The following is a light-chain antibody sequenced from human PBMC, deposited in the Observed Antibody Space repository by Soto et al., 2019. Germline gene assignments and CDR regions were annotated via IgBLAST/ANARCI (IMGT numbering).Light chain of an antibody. V-gene: IGKV1-5*03. J-gene: IGKJ5*01. Sequence: DIQMTQSPATLSGSVGDRVTITCRASQTISCWLAWYQQKPGKAPKLLIYKASTLKSGVPSRFSGSGSGTDFTLTISCLQSEDFATYYCQQYYSFPITFGQGTRLEIK. CDR1: QTISCW. CDR3: QQYYSFPIT. CDR2: KAS.